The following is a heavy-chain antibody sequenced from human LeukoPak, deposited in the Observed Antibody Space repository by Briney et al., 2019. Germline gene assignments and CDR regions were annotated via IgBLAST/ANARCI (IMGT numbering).Heavy chain of an antibody. J-gene: IGHJ3*02. Sequence: ASVKVSCKASGYTFTGYYMRWVRQAPGQGLEWMGWISAYNGNTNSAQKLHGRVTMTTDTSTSTAYMELRSLRSDDTAVYSCAREDCSSTSCPMSDAFDIWGQGTMVTVSS. V-gene: IGHV1-18*04. CDR3: AREDCSSTSCPMSDAFDI. CDR1: GYTFTGYY. D-gene: IGHD2-2*01. CDR2: ISAYNGNT.